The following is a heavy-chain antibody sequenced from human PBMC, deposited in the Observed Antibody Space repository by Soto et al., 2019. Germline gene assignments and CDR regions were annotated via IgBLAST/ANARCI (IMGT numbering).Heavy chain of an antibody. D-gene: IGHD3-22*01. V-gene: IGHV3-33*01. CDR3: ASNIYYYDSSGPMGY. CDR2: IWYDGSNK. CDR1: GFTFSSYG. Sequence: QVQLVESGGGVVQPGRSLRLSCAASGFTFSSYGMHWVRQAPGKGLEWVAVIWYDGSNKYYADSVKGRFTISRDNSKNTLYLQMNSLRAEDTAVYYCASNIYYYDSSGPMGYWGQGTLVTVSS. J-gene: IGHJ4*02.